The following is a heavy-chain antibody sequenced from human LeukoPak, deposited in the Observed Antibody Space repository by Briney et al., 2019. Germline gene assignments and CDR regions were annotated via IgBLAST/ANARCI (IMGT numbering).Heavy chain of an antibody. J-gene: IGHJ4*02. V-gene: IGHV4-39*07. Sequence: SETLSLTCTVSGGSISSSSYYWGWIRQPPGKGLEWIGEIYHSGSTNYNPSLKSRVTISVDKSKNQFSLKLSSVTAADTAVYYCARKEVRGVIITNWGQGTLVTVSS. CDR1: GGSISSSSYY. CDR3: ARKEVRGVIITN. CDR2: IYHSGST. D-gene: IGHD3-10*01.